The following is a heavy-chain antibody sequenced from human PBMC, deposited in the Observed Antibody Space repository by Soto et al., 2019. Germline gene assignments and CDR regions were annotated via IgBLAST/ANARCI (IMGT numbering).Heavy chain of an antibody. CDR1: GYTFTGYY. CDR2: INPNSGGT. CDR3: ARDKGEEDDAFDI. V-gene: IGHV1-2*04. D-gene: IGHD3-10*01. J-gene: IGHJ3*02. Sequence: QVQLVQSGAEVKKPGASVKVSCKASGYTFTGYYMHWVRQAPGQGLEWMGWINPNSGGTNYAQKFQGWVTMNRDKSISTAYMELSRLRSDDTAVYYCARDKGEEDDAFDIWGQGTMVTVSS.